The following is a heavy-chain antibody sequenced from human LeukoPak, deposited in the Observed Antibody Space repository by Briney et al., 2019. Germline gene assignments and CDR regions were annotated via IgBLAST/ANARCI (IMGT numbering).Heavy chain of an antibody. V-gene: IGHV4-34*01. J-gene: IGHJ4*02. CDR2: INHSGST. CDR3: ARSDLYGDYPPGNY. D-gene: IGHD4-17*01. Sequence: SETLSLTCAVYGGSFSGYYWSWIRQPPGKGLEWIGEINHSGSTNYNPSLKSRVSISIDTSKNQFSLKLSSVTAADTAFYYCARSDLYGDYPPGNYWGQGTLVAVSS. CDR1: GGSFSGYY.